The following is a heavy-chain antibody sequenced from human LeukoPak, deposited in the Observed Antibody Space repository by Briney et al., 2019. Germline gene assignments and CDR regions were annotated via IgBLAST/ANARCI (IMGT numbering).Heavy chain of an antibody. CDR1: GFTFSSYA. V-gene: IGHV3-23*01. D-gene: IGHD3-10*01. Sequence: GGSLRLSCAASGFTFSSYAMSWVRQAPGKGLEWVSAISGSGGSTYYADSVKGRFTISRDNSKNTLYLQMNSLKTEDTAVYYCTTRHGSGELTGYYYMDVWGKGTTVTVSS. J-gene: IGHJ6*03. CDR2: ISGSGGST. CDR3: TTRHGSGELTGYYYMDV.